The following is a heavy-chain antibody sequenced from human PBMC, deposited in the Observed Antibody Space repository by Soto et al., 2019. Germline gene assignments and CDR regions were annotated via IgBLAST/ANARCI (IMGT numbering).Heavy chain of an antibody. CDR3: AGRSSGWYSSYYYYYGMDV. Sequence: SETLSLTCTVSGGSISSYYWSWIRQPPGKGLEWIGYIYYSGSTIYNPSLKSRVTISVDTSKNQFSLKLSSVTAADTAVYYCAGRSSGWYSSYYYYYGMDVWGQGTTVT. CDR1: GGSISSYY. D-gene: IGHD6-19*01. J-gene: IGHJ6*02. CDR2: IYYSGST. V-gene: IGHV4-59*01.